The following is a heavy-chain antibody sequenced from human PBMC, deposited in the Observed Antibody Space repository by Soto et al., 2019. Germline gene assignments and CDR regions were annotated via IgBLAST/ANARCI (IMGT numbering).Heavy chain of an antibody. Sequence: GASVKVSCKASGYTFTSYGISWVRQAPGQGLEWMGWISAYNGNTNYAQKLQGRVTMTTDTSTSTAYMELRSLRSDDTAVYYCARDGVVVAANNWFDPWGQGTLVTVSS. D-gene: IGHD2-15*01. CDR3: ARDGVVVAANNWFDP. J-gene: IGHJ5*02. CDR1: GYTFTSYG. CDR2: ISAYNGNT. V-gene: IGHV1-18*01.